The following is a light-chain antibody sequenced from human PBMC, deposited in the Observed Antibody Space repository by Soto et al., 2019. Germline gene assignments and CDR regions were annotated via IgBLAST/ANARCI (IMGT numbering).Light chain of an antibody. CDR3: QPCHRYLP. CDR2: GAS. J-gene: IGKJ1*01. CDR1: ESMSNC. V-gene: IGKV1-5*01. Sequence: DVRMTQSPSAVSASVGERATLTCRASESMSNCLAWYQQKPGKAPNLLISGASRLQSGVPSRFSGSASGTEFTLTISSLQPDEIATYYCQPCHRYLPFAQGTKVDI.